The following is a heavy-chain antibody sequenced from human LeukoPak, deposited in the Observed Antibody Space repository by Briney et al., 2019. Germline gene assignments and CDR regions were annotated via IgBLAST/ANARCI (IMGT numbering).Heavy chain of an antibody. Sequence: GASVKVSCKASGGTFSSYAISWVRQAPGQGLEWMGIINPSGGSTSYAQKFQGRVTMTRDMSTSTVYMELSSLRSEDTAVYYCARDRLNWFDPWGQGTLVTVSS. V-gene: IGHV1-46*01. CDR1: GGTFSSYA. CDR2: INPSGGST. CDR3: ARDRLNWFDP. J-gene: IGHJ5*02.